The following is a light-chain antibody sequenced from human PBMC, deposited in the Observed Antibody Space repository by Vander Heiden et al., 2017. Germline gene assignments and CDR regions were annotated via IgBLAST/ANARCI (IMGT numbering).Light chain of an antibody. CDR2: AAS. CDR3: HRANTFPFT. CDR1: QGISSS. Sequence: IQRNRAPSSVSASVGDRVTITCRASQGISSSLAWYQQKPGKAPKLLIYAASSFQSPVPSRFTGSGSGTAFTLTIISPQPEAFATYYCHRANTFPFTFGPGTRLEIK. V-gene: IGKV1-12*02. J-gene: IGKJ5*01.